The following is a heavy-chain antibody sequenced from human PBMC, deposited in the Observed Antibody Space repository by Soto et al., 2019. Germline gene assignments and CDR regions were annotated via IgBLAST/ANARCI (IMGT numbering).Heavy chain of an antibody. D-gene: IGHD5-18*01. CDR3: AREDGYSYGYGSFFDY. V-gene: IGHV4-34*01. CDR1: GGSFSGYY. Sequence: PSETLSLTCAVYGGSFSGYYWSWIRQPPGKGLEWIGEINHSGSTNYNPSLKSRVTISVDKSKNQFSLKLSSVTAADTAVYYCAREDGYSYGYGSFFDYWGQGTLVTVSS. J-gene: IGHJ4*02. CDR2: INHSGST.